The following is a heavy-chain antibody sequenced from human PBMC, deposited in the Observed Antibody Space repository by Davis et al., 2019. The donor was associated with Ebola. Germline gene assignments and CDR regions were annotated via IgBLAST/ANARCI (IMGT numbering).Heavy chain of an antibody. J-gene: IGHJ6*02. V-gene: IGHV1-46*01. CDR2: INPSGGST. Sequence: AASVKVSCKASGYTFTSYYMHWVRQAPGQGLEWMGIINPSGGSTSYAQKFQGRVTMTTDTSTSTAYMELSSLRSEDTAVYYCATWGGDRVLSYYYGMDVWGQGTTVTVSS. D-gene: IGHD2-21*01. CDR3: ATWGGDRVLSYYYGMDV. CDR1: GYTFTSYY.